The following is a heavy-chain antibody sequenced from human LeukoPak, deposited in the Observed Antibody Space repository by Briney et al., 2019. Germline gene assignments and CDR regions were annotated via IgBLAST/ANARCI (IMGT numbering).Heavy chain of an antibody. J-gene: IGHJ4*02. CDR2: IYHSGST. D-gene: IGHD1-26*01. V-gene: IGHV4-38-2*02. CDR3: ARHYSGRYWLD. CDR1: GYSISSGYY. Sequence: SETLSLTCTVSGYSISSGYYWGWIRQPPGKGLEWIGSIYHSGSTYYNPSLKSRVTISVDTSKNQFSLKLSSVTAADTAVYYCARHYSGRYWLDWGQGTLVTVTS.